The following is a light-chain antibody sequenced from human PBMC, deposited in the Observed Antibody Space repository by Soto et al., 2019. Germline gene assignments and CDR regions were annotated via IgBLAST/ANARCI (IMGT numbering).Light chain of an antibody. CDR2: EVF. CDR3: TSYASTSTYVV. CDR1: ISDVGGYNY. V-gene: IGLV2-14*01. Sequence: QSVLPQPASVSGSPGQSITISCTGTISDVGGYNYVSWYQHHPGKAPNLSMYEVFNRPSGCSNRFSGSRSGNTAPLTISGLQADYEADYYCTSYASTSTYVVFGGGTKLTVL. J-gene: IGLJ2*01.